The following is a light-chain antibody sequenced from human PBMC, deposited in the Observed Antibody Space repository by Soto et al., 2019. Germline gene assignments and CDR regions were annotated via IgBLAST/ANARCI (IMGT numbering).Light chain of an antibody. Sequence: EIVLPQSPATLSLSPGERATLSCRASQSVGTYLAWHQQKPGQAPRLLLYDASTRSTVIPARFSGSGSGTDFTLTISSLQPEDVAVYYCHPRSCWPLTFGGGTKVEIK. J-gene: IGKJ4*01. CDR3: HPRSCWPLT. CDR1: QSVGTY. CDR2: DAS. V-gene: IGKV3-11*01.